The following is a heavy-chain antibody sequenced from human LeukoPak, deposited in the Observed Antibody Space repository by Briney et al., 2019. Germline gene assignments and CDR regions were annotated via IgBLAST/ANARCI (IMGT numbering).Heavy chain of an antibody. Sequence: SETLSLTCTVSGGSISSSSYYWGWIRQPPGKGLEWIGSIYYSGSTYYNPSLNSRVTISVDKSKNQFSLKLTSVTAADTAFYYCAKDVGSLAGNSWGQGTLVTVSS. CDR2: IYYSGST. D-gene: IGHD6-19*01. V-gene: IGHV4-39*07. CDR3: AKDVGSLAGNS. J-gene: IGHJ4*02. CDR1: GGSISSSSYY.